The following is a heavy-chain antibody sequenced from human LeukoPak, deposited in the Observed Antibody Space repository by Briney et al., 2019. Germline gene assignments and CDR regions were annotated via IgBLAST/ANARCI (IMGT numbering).Heavy chain of an antibody. Sequence: TGGSLRLSCAGSGFTFSGSALHWVRQAPGKGLEWIGRIRSKANSFVTVYTASVEGRFTISRDDSKNTAYLQMNSLRTEDTAVYYCTRHSDRYCSGAGCYVNYFYGLDVWGQGTTVTVS. J-gene: IGHJ6*02. V-gene: IGHV3-73*01. CDR1: GFTFSGSA. D-gene: IGHD2-15*01. CDR2: IRSKANSFVT. CDR3: TRHSDRYCSGAGCYVNYFYGLDV.